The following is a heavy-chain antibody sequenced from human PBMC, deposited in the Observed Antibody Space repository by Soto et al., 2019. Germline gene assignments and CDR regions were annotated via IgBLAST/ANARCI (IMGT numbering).Heavy chain of an antibody. D-gene: IGHD2-8*01. CDR2: IITIFNTA. CDR1: GGSFSSDA. Sequence: ASVKVSCKASGGSFSSDAISWVRQAPGHGLEWMGGIITIFNTANYAQMFHGRVTITADESSTTAYMELSSLRSEDTAVYYCARSRCSNGVCYNPSPGLDVWGPGTTVTV. CDR3: ARSRCSNGVCYNPSPGLDV. J-gene: IGHJ6*02. V-gene: IGHV1-69*13.